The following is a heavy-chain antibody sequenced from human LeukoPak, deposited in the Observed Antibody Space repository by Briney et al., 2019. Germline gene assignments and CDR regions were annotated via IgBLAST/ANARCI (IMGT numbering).Heavy chain of an antibody. V-gene: IGHV3-7*01. D-gene: IGHD3-10*01. Sequence: GGSLRLSCAASGFTFNYYWLTWVRQAPGKGLEWVANIQQDGSEKYYVDSVKGRFIISRDNAKNSLYLQMNSPRAEDTAVYYCARVRKLRTRGVMDPLDYWGQGTLVTVSS. CDR3: ARVRKLRTRGVMDPLDY. J-gene: IGHJ4*02. CDR1: GFTFNYYW. CDR2: IQQDGSEK.